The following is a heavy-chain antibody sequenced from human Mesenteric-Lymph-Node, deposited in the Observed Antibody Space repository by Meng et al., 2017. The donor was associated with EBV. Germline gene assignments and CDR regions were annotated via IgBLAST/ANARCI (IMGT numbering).Heavy chain of an antibody. J-gene: IGHJ4*02. CDR1: GGSFSGFY. Sequence: QVQVTDGGAGLLKVSETLSLNCGVYGGSFSGFYWTWIRQSPGRDLEWIGEINHSGFSKYNPSLKSRLTISLDTSKNQVSLTLGSVTAADTAVYYCARIRSIWGTYQNYYFDSWGQGTLVTVSS. V-gene: IGHV4-34*01. CDR2: INHSGFS. CDR3: ARIRSIWGTYQNYYFDS. D-gene: IGHD3-16*02.